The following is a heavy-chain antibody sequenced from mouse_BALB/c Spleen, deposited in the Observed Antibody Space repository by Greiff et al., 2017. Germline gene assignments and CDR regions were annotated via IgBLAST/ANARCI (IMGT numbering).Heavy chain of an antibody. CDR3: ARGGTVYYAMDY. D-gene: IGHD1-1*01. CDR2: IYPGDGDT. J-gene: IGHJ4*01. CDR1: GYAFSSSW. Sequence: VKLMESGPELVKPGASVKISCKASGYAFSSSWMNWVKQRPGQGLEWIGRIYPGDGDTNYNGKFKGKATLTADKSSSTAYMQLSSLTSVDSAVYFCARGGTVYYAMDYWGQGTSVTVSS. V-gene: IGHV1-82*01.